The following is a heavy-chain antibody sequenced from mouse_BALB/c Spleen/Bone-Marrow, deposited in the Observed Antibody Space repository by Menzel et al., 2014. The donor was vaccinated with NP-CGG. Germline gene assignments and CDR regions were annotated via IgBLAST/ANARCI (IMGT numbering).Heavy chain of an antibody. CDR3: ARDIRLGYGIDY. D-gene: IGHD3-2*02. CDR2: IRNKANGYIT. Sequence: EVMLVESGGGLVQPGGSLRLSCATSGFTFTDYYMNWVRQPPGKALEWLGFIRNKANGYITEYSVSVKGRFTISRDNSQSILYLQMNTLRAEDRATYYCARDIRLGYGIDYRGQGTSGTVSS. V-gene: IGHV7-3*02. J-gene: IGHJ4*01. CDR1: GFTFTDYY.